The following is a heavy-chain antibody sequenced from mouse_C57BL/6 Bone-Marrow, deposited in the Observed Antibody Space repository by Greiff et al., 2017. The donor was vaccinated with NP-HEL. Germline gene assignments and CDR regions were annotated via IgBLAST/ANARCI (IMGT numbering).Heavy chain of an antibody. CDR2: ISSGGDYI. J-gene: IGHJ4*01. D-gene: IGHD2-3*01. CDR1: GFTFSSYA. V-gene: IGHV5-9-1*02. CDR3: TRDLGYYRNYYAMDY. Sequence: EVKLVESGEGLVKPGGSLKLSCAASGFTFSSYAMSWVRQTPEKRLEWVAYISSGGDYIYYADTVKGRFTISRENARNTLYLQMSSLKSEDTAMYYCTRDLGYYRNYYAMDYWGQGTSVTVSS.